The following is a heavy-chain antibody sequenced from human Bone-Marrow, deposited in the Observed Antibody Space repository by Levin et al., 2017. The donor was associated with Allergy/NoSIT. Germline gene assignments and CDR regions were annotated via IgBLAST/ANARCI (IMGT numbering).Heavy chain of an antibody. V-gene: IGHV3-53*01. CDR3: ARDGMVRGAPYYYYGMDV. D-gene: IGHD3-10*01. CDR1: GFTVSSNY. CDR2: IYSGGST. J-gene: IGHJ6*02. Sequence: LSLTCAASGFTVSSNYMSWVRQAPGKGLEWVSVIYSGGSTYYADSVKGRFTISRDNSKNTLYLQMNSLRAEDTAVYYCARDGMVRGAPYYYYGMDVWGQGTTVTVSS.